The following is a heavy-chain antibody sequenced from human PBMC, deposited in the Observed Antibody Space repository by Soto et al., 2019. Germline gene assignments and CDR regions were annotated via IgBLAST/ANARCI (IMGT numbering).Heavy chain of an antibody. CDR3: ARGRDIVGVVAATRINYYFDY. J-gene: IGHJ4*02. CDR1: GGSFSGYY. CDR2: INHSGST. D-gene: IGHD2-15*01. Sequence: SETLSLTCAVYGGSFSGYYWSWIRQPPGKGLEWIGEINHSGSTNYNPSLKSRVTISVDTSKNQFSLKLSSVTAADTAVYYCARGRDIVGVVAATRINYYFDYWGQGTLVTVSS. V-gene: IGHV4-34*01.